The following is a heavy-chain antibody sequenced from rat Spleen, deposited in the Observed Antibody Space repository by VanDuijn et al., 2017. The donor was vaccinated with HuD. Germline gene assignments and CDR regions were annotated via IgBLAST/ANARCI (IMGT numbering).Heavy chain of an antibody. Sequence: EVQLVESDGGLVQPGRSLKLSCAASGFTFSDYGVAWVRQAPKKGLEWVASITYDGGTTYYRDSVKGRFTISRDNAKSSLYLQMDSLRSEDTATYYCTTDGYYSGDVHYRGQGVMVTVSS. J-gene: IGHJ2*01. V-gene: IGHV5-20*01. CDR3: TTDGYYSGDVHY. D-gene: IGHD1-1*01. CDR1: GFTFSDYG. CDR2: ITYDGGTT.